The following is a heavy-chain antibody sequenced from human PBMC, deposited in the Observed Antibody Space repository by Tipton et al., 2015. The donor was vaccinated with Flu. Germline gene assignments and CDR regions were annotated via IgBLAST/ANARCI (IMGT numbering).Heavy chain of an antibody. CDR2: IHYTGST. CDR3: AMTYRDGLHS. V-gene: IGHV4-39*07. CDR1: GGSISISSYY. D-gene: IGHD5-24*01. J-gene: IGHJ5*02. Sequence: LRLSCTVSGGSISISSYYWGWIRQPPGKGLEWIGSIHYTGSTYYNPSLKSRLTISVDTSKNQISLKLSSVTAADTAVYYCAMTYRDGLHSWGQGTLVSVSS.